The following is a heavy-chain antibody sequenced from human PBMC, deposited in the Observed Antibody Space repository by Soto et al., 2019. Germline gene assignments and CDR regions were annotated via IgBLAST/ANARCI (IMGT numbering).Heavy chain of an antibody. J-gene: IGHJ5*02. CDR1: GFMLSAYT. D-gene: IGHD3-22*01. Sequence: PVGSLRLSCAASGFMLSAYTMNWVRQAPGKGLEWLSSISSDSDHIDYADSVRGRFTVSGDNARKSLYLQMDSLGAEDTGVYYCATPYYYNHWGPGTLVTVSS. CDR3: ATPYYYNH. V-gene: IGHV3-21*01. CDR2: ISSDSDHI.